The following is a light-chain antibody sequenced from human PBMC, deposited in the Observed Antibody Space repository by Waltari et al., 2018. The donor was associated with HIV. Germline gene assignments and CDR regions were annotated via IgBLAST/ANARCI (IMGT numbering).Light chain of an antibody. CDR1: SSDFGTYNL. J-gene: IGLJ2*01. CDR2: EVR. Sequence: QSALTQPASGSGSPGQSLTISCTGTSSDFGTYNLVSWYQQHPGKAPTRMIYEVRKRPSGGSNRFSGSKSGNTSSRTISGLQAEDEADYHCCSYAGTSTVVFGRGTKLTVL. CDR3: CSYAGTSTVV. V-gene: IGLV2-23*02.